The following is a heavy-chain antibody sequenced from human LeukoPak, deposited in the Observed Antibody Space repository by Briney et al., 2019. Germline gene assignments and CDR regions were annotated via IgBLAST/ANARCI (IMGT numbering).Heavy chain of an antibody. D-gene: IGHD3-3*01. CDR3: ARPQVSDYDFWSGYYNPYYYYMDV. V-gene: IGHV3-30*02. Sequence: GGSLRLSCAASGFTFSSYGMHWVRQAPGKGLEWVAFIRSDEGNKYYADSVKGRFTISRDDSKSTLYLQMNSLRAEDTAVYYCARPQVSDYDFWSGYYNPYYYYMDVWGKGTTVTVSS. J-gene: IGHJ6*03. CDR1: GFTFSSYG. CDR2: IRSDEGNK.